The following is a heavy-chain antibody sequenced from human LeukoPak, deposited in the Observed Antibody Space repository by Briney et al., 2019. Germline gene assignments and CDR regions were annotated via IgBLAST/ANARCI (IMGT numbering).Heavy chain of an antibody. CDR2: ISVSGDST. CDR3: AVYGSGFDP. Sequence: GGSLRLSCAASGFTFTSYAMTWVRQAPGKGLEWVSVISVSGDSTYYADSVKGRFTISRDNSKNTLYLQMNSLRAEDTAVYYCAVYGSGFDPWGQGTLVTVSS. D-gene: IGHD3-10*01. V-gene: IGHV3-23*01. J-gene: IGHJ5*02. CDR1: GFTFTSYA.